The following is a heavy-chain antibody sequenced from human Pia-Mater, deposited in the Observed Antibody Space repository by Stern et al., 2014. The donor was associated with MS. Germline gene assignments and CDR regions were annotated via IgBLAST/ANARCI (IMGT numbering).Heavy chain of an antibody. D-gene: IGHD3-16*01. CDR3: ARSTDSVEEAFDY. J-gene: IGHJ4*02. V-gene: IGHV4-30-4*01. Sequence: VQLVESGPGLVKPSQTLSLTCTVSGGSISSGDFSWRWIRQSPGQGLEWIGYFFYGGSTDYNPSLRSRVTISGDTSKNQFSLKLSSVTAADTAVYYCARSTDSVEEAFDYWGQGNLVTVSS. CDR1: GGSISSGDFS. CDR2: FFYGGST.